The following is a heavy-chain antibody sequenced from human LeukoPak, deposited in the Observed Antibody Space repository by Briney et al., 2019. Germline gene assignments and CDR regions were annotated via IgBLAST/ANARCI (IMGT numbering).Heavy chain of an antibody. CDR1: GYTFTGYY. CDR3: ARLNGYCSSTSCYSGHPFDP. V-gene: IGHV1-2*02. CDR2: INPNSGGT. J-gene: IGHJ5*02. Sequence: ASVKVSCKASGYTFTGYYMHWVRQAPGQGLEWMGWINPNSGGTNYAQKFQGRVTMTRDTSISTAYMELSRLRSDDTAVYYCARLNGYCSSTSCYSGHPFDPWGQGTLVTVSS. D-gene: IGHD2-2*01.